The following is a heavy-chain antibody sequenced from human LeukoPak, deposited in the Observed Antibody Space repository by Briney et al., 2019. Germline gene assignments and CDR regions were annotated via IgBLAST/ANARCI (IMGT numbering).Heavy chain of an antibody. CDR3: AKPQVLPPKWFDP. CDR1: GFTFSSYA. Sequence: GGSLRLSCAASGFTFSSYAMSWVRQAPGKGLEWVSAISGSGGTTYYADSVKGRFTISRDNSKNTLYLQMYSLRAEDTAVYYCAKPQVLPPKWFDPWGQGALVTVSS. J-gene: IGHJ5*02. CDR2: ISGSGGTT. V-gene: IGHV3-23*01.